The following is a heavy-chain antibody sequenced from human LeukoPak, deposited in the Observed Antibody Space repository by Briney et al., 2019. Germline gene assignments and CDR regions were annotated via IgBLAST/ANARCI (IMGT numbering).Heavy chain of an antibody. Sequence: PGGSLRLSCAASGFTFSSYGMHWVRQAPGKGPEWVAVIWYDGSNKYYADSVKGRFTISRDNSKNTVYLQMNSLRAEDTAVYFCARDIDRQQTVLPHYWGQGTLVTVSS. J-gene: IGHJ4*02. CDR3: ARDIDRQQTVLPHY. CDR2: IWYDGSNK. D-gene: IGHD6-13*01. CDR1: GFTFSSYG. V-gene: IGHV3-33*01.